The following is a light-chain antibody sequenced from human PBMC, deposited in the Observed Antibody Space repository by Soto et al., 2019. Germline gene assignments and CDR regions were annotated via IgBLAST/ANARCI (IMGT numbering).Light chain of an antibody. J-gene: IGLJ3*02. V-gene: IGLV2-8*01. Sequence: QYALTQSPSASGSPGQSVTISCTGTSSDVGNYKYVSWYQQHPGKAPKLMIYEVSKRPSGVPDRFSGSKSGNTASLTVSGLQVEDEADYYCSSYAGSNLWVFGGATKLTVL. CDR2: EVS. CDR3: SSYAGSNLWV. CDR1: SSDVGNYKY.